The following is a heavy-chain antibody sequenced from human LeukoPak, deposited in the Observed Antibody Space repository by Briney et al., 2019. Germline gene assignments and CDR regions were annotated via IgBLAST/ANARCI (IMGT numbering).Heavy chain of an antibody. V-gene: IGHV3-21*01. Sequence: GGSLRLSCAASGFTFSYDWMHWVRQGPGKGLVWVSSISSSSSYIYYADSVKGRFTISRDNAKNSLYLQMNSLRAEDTAVYYCARDQGRFWLPHYYYYGMDVWGRGTTVTVSS. CDR1: GFTFSYDW. CDR3: ARDQGRFWLPHYYYYGMDV. J-gene: IGHJ6*02. D-gene: IGHD5-18*01. CDR2: ISSSSSYI.